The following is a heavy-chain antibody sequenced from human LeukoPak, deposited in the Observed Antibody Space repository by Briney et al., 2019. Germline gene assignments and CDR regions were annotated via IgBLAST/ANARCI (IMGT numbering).Heavy chain of an antibody. V-gene: IGHV3-9*01. CDR2: ISWNSGSI. J-gene: IGHJ4*02. D-gene: IGHD7-27*01. CDR1: GFTFDDYA. Sequence: PGGSLRLSCAASGFTFDDYAMHWVRQAPGKGLEWVSGISWNSGSIGYADSVKGRFTISRDNAKNSLYLQMNSLRAEDTALYYCVRDKLTGASRLDYWGQGTLLTVSS. CDR3: VRDKLTGASRLDY.